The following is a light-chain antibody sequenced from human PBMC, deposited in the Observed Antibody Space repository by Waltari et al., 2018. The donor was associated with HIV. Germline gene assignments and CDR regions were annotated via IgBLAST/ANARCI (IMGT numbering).Light chain of an antibody. CDR2: GAS. CDR1: QSVSSD. CDR3: QQYNDWPPGYT. V-gene: IGKV3-15*01. J-gene: IGKJ2*01. Sequence: EKVMTQSPVTLFVSPGERATLLCRASQSVSSDLAWYQQRPGQAHRLLIDGASTRATGIPARFSGRVSGTEFTRTISSLQSEDFAVYYCQQYNDWPPGYTFGQGTKLQIK.